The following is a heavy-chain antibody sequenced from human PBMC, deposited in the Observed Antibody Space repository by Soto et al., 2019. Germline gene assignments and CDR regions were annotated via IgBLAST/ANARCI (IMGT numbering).Heavy chain of an antibody. Sequence: GSLRLSCAASGFTFNTYAMHWVRQAPGKGLEWVAVISYDGSNKYYADSVKGRFTISRDNSKNTLSLHLNTLKPEDTAVYHCAKDRVGGTFYTPLGFWGQGTLVTVSS. CDR3: AKDRVGGTFYTPLGF. D-gene: IGHD1-7*01. V-gene: IGHV3-30*04. J-gene: IGHJ4*02. CDR1: GFTFNTYA. CDR2: ISYDGSNK.